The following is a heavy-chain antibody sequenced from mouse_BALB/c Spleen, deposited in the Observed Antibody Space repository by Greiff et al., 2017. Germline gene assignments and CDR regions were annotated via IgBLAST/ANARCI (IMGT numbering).Heavy chain of an antibody. CDR1: GYTFTDYA. J-gene: IGHJ1*01. Sequence: VQLQQSGPELVRPGVSVKISCKGSGYTFTDYAMHWVKQSHAKSLEWIGVISTYYGNTNYNQKFKGKATMTVDKSSSTAYMELARLTSEDSAIYYCARGLRGWYFDVWGAGTTVTVSS. V-gene: IGHV1-67*01. CDR3: ARGLRGWYFDV. CDR2: ISTYYGNT. D-gene: IGHD3-1*01.